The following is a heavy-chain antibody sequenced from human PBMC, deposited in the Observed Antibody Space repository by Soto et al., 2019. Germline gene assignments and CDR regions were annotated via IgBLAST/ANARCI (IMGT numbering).Heavy chain of an antibody. CDR1: GGSISSGDYY. CDR3: ASTSYGYTFYDY. V-gene: IGHV4-30-4*01. D-gene: IGHD5-18*01. Sequence: QVQLQESGPGLVKPSQTLSLTCTVSGGSISSGDYYWSWIRQPPGKGLEWIGYIYYSGSTYYNPSLKSRVTISVDTSKNPFSLKLGSVTDADTAVYYCASTSYGYTFYDYWGQGTLVTVSS. J-gene: IGHJ4*02. CDR2: IYYSGST.